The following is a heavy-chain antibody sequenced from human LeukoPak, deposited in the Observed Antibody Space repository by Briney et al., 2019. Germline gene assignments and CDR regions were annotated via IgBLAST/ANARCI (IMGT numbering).Heavy chain of an antibody. V-gene: IGHV1-8*01. CDR2: MNPNSGNT. CDR1: GYTFTSYD. CDR3: ARVSASVYDSRND. Sequence: ASVKVSCKASGYTFTSYDINWVRQATGQGLEWLGWMNPNSGNTGYAQKFQGRVTMTRNTSISTAYMELSSLRSEDTAVYYCARVSASVYDSRNDWGQGTLVTVSS. D-gene: IGHD3-22*01. J-gene: IGHJ4*02.